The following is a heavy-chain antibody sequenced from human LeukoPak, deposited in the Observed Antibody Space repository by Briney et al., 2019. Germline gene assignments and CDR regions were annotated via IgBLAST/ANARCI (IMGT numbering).Heavy chain of an antibody. J-gene: IGHJ4*02. D-gene: IGHD3-22*01. Sequence: ASVKVSCKASGYTFTGYYMHWVRQAPGPGLEWMGWINPNSGGTDYAQKLQGRVTMTTDTSTSTAYMELRSLRSDDTAVYYCARDCDRSGYYCYWGQGTLVTVSS. CDR3: ARDCDRSGYYCY. V-gene: IGHV1-2*02. CDR1: GYTFTGYY. CDR2: INPNSGGT.